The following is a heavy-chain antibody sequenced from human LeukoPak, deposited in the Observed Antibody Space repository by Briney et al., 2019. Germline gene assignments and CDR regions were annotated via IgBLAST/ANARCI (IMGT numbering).Heavy chain of an antibody. J-gene: IGHJ5*02. CDR1: GDSLNTYY. CDR2: VASCGTF. D-gene: IGHD2-21*02. Sequence: SETLSLTCTVSGDSLNTYYWTWIRQTPGKELEWIGFVASCGTFNYNPSPTSRVSISIDTSKNQLTLALTSVTPAETAVYYCARVVRGVVTSNWFDPCGQGNLGSVSS. CDR3: ARVVRGVVTSNWFDP. V-gene: IGHV4-59*01.